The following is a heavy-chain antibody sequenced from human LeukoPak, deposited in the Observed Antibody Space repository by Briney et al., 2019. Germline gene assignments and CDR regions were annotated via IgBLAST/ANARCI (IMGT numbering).Heavy chain of an antibody. CDR3: ARARGSGYQGWFDP. D-gene: IGHD5-12*01. J-gene: IGHJ5*02. V-gene: IGHV4-34*01. CDR2: INHSGST. Sequence: GSLRLSCAASGFTFSNYAMSWIRQPPGKGLEWIGEINHSGSTNYNPSLKSRVTISVDTSKNQFSLKLSSVTAADTAVYYCARARGSGYQGWFDPWGQGTLVTVSS. CDR1: GFTFSNYA.